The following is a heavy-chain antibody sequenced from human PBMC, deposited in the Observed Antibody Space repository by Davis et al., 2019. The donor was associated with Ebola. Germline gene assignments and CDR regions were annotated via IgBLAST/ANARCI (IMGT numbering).Heavy chain of an antibody. D-gene: IGHD5-24*01. CDR3: ARERWLQLRSCYFDY. J-gene: IGHJ4*02. Sequence: GESLKISCAASGFTFSSYWMSWVRQAPGKGLEWVANIKQDGSEKYYVDSVKGRFTISRDNAKNSLYLQMNSLRAEDTAVYYCARERWLQLRSCYFDYWGQGTLVTVSS. CDR1: GFTFSSYW. CDR2: IKQDGSEK. V-gene: IGHV3-7*01.